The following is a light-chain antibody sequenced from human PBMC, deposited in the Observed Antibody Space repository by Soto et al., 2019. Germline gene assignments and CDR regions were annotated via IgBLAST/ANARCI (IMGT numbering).Light chain of an antibody. V-gene: IGKV3-20*01. J-gene: IGKJ1*01. CDR2: GAS. CDR3: QQYGSSRKT. Sequence: EVVLTQSPGTLSLSAGERATLSCRASQSVSSSYLAWYQQKPGQAPRLLIYGASSRATGIPDRFSGSGSGTDFTLTISRLEPEDFAVYYCQQYGSSRKTFGQGTKVDI. CDR1: QSVSSSY.